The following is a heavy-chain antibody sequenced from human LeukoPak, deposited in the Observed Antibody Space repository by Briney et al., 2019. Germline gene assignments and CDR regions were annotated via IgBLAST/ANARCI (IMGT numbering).Heavy chain of an antibody. J-gene: IGHJ6*02. V-gene: IGHV5-10-1*01. Sequence: GESLKISCKGSGYSFTSYWISWVRQMPGKGLEWMGRIDPSDSYTNYSPSFQGHVTISADKSISTAYLQWSSLKASDTAMYYCARHTTMVNYYYYYGMDVWGQGTTVTVSS. CDR2: IDPSDSYT. CDR1: GYSFTSYW. D-gene: IGHD5-18*01. CDR3: ARHTTMVNYYYYYGMDV.